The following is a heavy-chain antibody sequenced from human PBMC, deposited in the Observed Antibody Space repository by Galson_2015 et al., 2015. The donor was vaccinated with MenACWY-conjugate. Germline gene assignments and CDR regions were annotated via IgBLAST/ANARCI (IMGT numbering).Heavy chain of an antibody. V-gene: IGHV3-23*01. CDR3: AQGAGSRWFDP. Sequence: SLRLSCAASGITFSSYAMSWVRQAPGKGLEWVSSISTTGGTTYYADSVKGRFTISRDNSKNTLYLQMNSLRAGDTAVYYCAQGAGSRWFDPWGQGTLDIVSS. D-gene: IGHD3-10*01. J-gene: IGHJ5*02. CDR1: GITFSSYA. CDR2: ISTTGGTT.